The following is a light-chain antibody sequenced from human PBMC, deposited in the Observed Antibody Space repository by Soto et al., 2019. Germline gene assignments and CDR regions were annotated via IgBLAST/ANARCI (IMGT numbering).Light chain of an antibody. V-gene: IGLV2-14*01. CDR3: SSFTSRNPYV. J-gene: IGLJ1*01. CDR2: DVS. Sequence: SVLTQPASVSASPGQSIAISCPGTSSDVGGYTFVSWYQKHPGKAPKLMIYDVSNRPSGISNRFSGSKSGNTASLTISGLQAEDEADYYCSSFTSRNPYVFGTGTKVTVL. CDR1: SSDVGGYTF.